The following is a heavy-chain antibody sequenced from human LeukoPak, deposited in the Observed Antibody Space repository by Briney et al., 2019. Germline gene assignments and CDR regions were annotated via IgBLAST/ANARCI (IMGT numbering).Heavy chain of an antibody. CDR3: AKRVGGYEDPNHYYYGMDV. Sequence: GGSLRLSCAASGFTFSSYAMSWVRQAPGKGLEWVSAISGIGGSAYYADSVKGRFTISRDNSKNTLYLQMNSLRAEDTAVYYCAKRVGGYEDPNHYYYGMDVWGQGTTVTVSS. CDR1: GFTFSSYA. V-gene: IGHV3-23*01. CDR2: ISGIGGSA. D-gene: IGHD5-12*01. J-gene: IGHJ6*02.